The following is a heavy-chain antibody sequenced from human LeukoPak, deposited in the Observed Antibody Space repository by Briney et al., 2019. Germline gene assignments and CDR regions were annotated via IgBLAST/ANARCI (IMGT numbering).Heavy chain of an antibody. V-gene: IGHV3-9*01. D-gene: IGHD3-22*01. J-gene: IGHJ4*02. Sequence: GRSLRLSCAASGLTFDDYAMHWVRQAPGKGLEWVSGISWNSGSIGYADSVKGRFTISRDNAKNSLYLQMNSLRAEDTALYYCAKDKHPSSYYYDSSGYDYWGQGTLVTVSS. CDR3: AKDKHPSSYYYDSSGYDY. CDR2: ISWNSGSI. CDR1: GLTFDDYA.